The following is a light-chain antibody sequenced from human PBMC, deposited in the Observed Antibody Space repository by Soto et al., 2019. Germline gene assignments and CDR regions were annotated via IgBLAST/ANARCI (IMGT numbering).Light chain of an antibody. CDR2: AAS. V-gene: IGKV1-6*01. J-gene: IGKJ1*01. Sequence: IQMTQSPSTLSGSVGDRVTITCRASQGISNYLAWYQQKPGKVPKLLIYAASTLQSGVPSRFNGSGSGTDFTLTISSLQPEDFATYFCLQDFNYPWTCGRGTKVDIK. CDR1: QGISNY. CDR3: LQDFNYPWT.